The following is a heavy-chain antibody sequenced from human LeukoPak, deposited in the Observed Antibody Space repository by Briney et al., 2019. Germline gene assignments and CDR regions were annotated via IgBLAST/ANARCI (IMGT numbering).Heavy chain of an antibody. D-gene: IGHD3-3*01. V-gene: IGHV4-30-4*01. Sequence: RSSETLSLTCTVSGGSISSGDYYWSWIRQPPGEGLEWIGYIYYSGSTYYNPSLKSRVTISVDTSKNQFSLKLSSVTAADTAVYYCARGGLSYYGFWSGYYMVSYFDCWGQGTLVTVSS. CDR1: GGSISSGDYY. CDR2: IYYSGST. J-gene: IGHJ4*02. CDR3: ARGGLSYYGFWSGYYMVSYFDC.